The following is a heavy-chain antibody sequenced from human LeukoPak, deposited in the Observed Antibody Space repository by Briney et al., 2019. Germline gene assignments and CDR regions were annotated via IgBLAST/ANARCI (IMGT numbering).Heavy chain of an antibody. CDR1: GFTFSSYS. CDR2: ISSSSSYI. V-gene: IGHV3-21*01. J-gene: IGHJ4*02. CDR3: ARDQGVAVPAAIGQSVDY. D-gene: IGHD2-2*01. Sequence: GGSVRLSCAASGFTFSSYSMNWVRQAPGKGLEWVSSISSSSSYIYYADSVKGRFTISRDNAKNSLYLQMNSLRAEDTAVYYCARDQGVAVPAAIGQSVDYWGQGTLVSVSS.